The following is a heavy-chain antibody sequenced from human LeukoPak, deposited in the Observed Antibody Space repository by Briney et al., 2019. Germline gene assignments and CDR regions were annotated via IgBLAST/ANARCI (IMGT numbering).Heavy chain of an antibody. V-gene: IGHV4-39*01. Sequence: SSETLSLTCTVSGGSISSSSYFWGWIRQPPGKGLEWIGSISFTGSTYYNSSLKSRVTLSVDTSKNQFSLKLSSVTAADTAVYYCASNPAYDSTDYWGQGTLVTVSS. CDR3: ASNPAYDSTDY. CDR2: ISFTGST. CDR1: GGSISSSSYF. D-gene: IGHD3-22*01. J-gene: IGHJ4*02.